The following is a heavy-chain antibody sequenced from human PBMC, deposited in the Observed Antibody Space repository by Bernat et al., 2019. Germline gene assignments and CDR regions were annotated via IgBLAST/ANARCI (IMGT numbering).Heavy chain of an antibody. J-gene: IGHJ4*02. CDR1: GFIFSSYS. V-gene: IGHV3-48*04. CDR2: ISSSSSYT. CDR3: AREFYGSGSYYSDY. Sequence: EVQLVESGGGLVQPGGSLRLSCAASGFIFSSYSMNWVRQAPGKGLEWVSHISSSSSYTNYADSVKGRFTISRDNAKNSLYLQMNSLRAEDTAVYYCAREFYGSGSYYSDYWGQGTLVTVSS. D-gene: IGHD3-10*01.